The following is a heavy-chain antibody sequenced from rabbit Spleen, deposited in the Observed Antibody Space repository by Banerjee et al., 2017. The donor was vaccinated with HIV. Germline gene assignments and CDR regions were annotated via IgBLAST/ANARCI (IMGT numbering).Heavy chain of an antibody. CDR3: ARDYADGSYYYYFGL. V-gene: IGHV1S40*01. CDR2: IYTGSRGST. CDR1: GVSFSSSSY. Sequence: QQLVESGGDLVKPGASLTLTCKASGVSFSSSSYMCWVRQAPGKGLEWIACIYTGSRGSTYYASWAKGRFTISKTSSTTVTLQGTSLTDADTATYFCARDYADGSYYYYFGLWGPGTLV. D-gene: IGHD8-1*01. J-gene: IGHJ4*01.